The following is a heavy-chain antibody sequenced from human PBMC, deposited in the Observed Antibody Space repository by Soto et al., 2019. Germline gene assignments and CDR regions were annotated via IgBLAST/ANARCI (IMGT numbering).Heavy chain of an antibody. D-gene: IGHD6-13*01. J-gene: IGHJ4*02. V-gene: IGHV4-59*01. Sequence: SETLSFTCTVSGGSISSNYWTWIRQPPGKGLEWFGYVYNSGSTNYNPSLKSRVTISEDTSKSRISLKVNSITAADTTVYYCWRYGRGAVAGYTLDNWGQGILVTVSS. CDR2: VYNSGST. CDR3: WRYGRGAVAGYTLDN. CDR1: GGSISSNY.